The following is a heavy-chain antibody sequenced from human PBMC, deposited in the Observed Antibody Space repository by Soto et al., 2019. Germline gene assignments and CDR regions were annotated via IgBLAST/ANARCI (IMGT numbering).Heavy chain of an antibody. Sequence: EVQLVESGGGLVQPGGSLRLPCAASGFTFSSYRMHWVRQAPGKGLVWVSRTNIDGSSTSYADSVKGRFTISRDNAKNTLYLQMNSLRAEDTAVYYCARDCYYDSVYYGMDVWGQGTTVTVSS. J-gene: IGHJ6*02. V-gene: IGHV3-74*01. CDR3: ARDCYYDSVYYGMDV. CDR2: TNIDGSST. D-gene: IGHD3-22*01. CDR1: GFTFSSYR.